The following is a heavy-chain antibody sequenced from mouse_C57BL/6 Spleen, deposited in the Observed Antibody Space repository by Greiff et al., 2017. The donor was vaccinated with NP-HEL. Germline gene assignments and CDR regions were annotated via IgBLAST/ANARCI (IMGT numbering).Heavy chain of an antibody. D-gene: IGHD2-13*01. J-gene: IGHJ2*01. CDR3: SRLDCDCYFDY. Sequence: EVKVVESGGGLVKPGGSLKLSCAVSGFTFSDYGMHWVRQAPEKGLEWVAYISSGSSTIYYAVTVKGRFTISRDNAKSTLFLQMTSLRSDDTAMYYCSRLDCDCYFDYWGQGTTLTVSS. V-gene: IGHV5-17*01. CDR1: GFTFSDYG. CDR2: ISSGSSTI.